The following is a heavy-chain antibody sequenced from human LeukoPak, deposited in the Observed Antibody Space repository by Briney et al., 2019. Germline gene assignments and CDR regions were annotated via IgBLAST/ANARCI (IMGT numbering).Heavy chain of an antibody. J-gene: IGHJ6*03. V-gene: IGHV4-59*01. Sequence: PSETLSLTCTVSGCSISSYYWSWIRQPPGKGLEYIGYIYYSDNTNYNPSLKSRITISLDTSKNQFSLKWTSVTAADTAVYYCARVVSSSWEYYYYMDVWGKGNTVTISS. CDR2: IYYSDNT. CDR1: GCSISSYY. CDR3: ARVVSSSWEYYYYMDV. D-gene: IGHD6-13*01.